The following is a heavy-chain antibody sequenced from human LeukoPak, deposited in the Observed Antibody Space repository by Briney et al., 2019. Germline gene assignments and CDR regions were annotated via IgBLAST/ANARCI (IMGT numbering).Heavy chain of an antibody. CDR2: INPNSGGT. V-gene: IGHV1-2*02. J-gene: IGHJ4*02. Sequence: ASVKVSCKASGYTFTGYYMHWVRQAPGQGLEWMGWINPNSGGTNYAQKFQGRVTMTRDTSISTAYMELSRLRSDDTAVYYCARDHLVTMVRGAPGAYDYWGQGTLVTASS. CDR3: ARDHLVTMVRGAPGAYDY. CDR1: GYTFTGYY. D-gene: IGHD3-10*01.